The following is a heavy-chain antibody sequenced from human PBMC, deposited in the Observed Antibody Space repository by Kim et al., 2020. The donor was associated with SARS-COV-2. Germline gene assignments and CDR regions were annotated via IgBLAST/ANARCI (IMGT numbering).Heavy chain of an antibody. D-gene: IGHD3-3*01. J-gene: IGHJ4*01. CDR3: ARGRTPGVVFLYFEY. CDR2: IYKTGSV. Sequence: SETLSLTCTVSGGSISSGDYYWSLIRQPPGKGLEWIGSIYKTGSVYYNPSLKSRVTVSIDTSKNQFSLELTSVTTADTAVYFCARGRTPGVVFLYFEYWG. V-gene: IGHV4-30-4*01. CDR1: GGSISSGDYY.